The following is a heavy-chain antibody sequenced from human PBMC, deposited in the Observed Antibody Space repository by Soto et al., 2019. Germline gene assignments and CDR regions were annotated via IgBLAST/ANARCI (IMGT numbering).Heavy chain of an antibody. Sequence: EVQLVESGGGLVKPGGSLRLSCAASGFTFSNAWMSWVRQAPGKGLEWVGRIKSKTDGGTTDYAAPVKGRSTISRDDSKNTLYLQMNSLKTEDTAVYYCTTGHCTNGVCYPDYWGQGTLVTVSS. CDR1: GFTFSNAW. J-gene: IGHJ4*02. V-gene: IGHV3-15*01. CDR2: IKSKTDGGTT. D-gene: IGHD2-8*01. CDR3: TTGHCTNGVCYPDY.